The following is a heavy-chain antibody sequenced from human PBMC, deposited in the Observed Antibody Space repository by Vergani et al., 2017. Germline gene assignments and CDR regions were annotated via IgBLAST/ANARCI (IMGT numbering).Heavy chain of an antibody. CDR2: IIPIFGTT. CDR1: GGPFSSYA. Sequence: QVQLVQSGAEVKKPGSSVKVSCKASGGPFSSYAINWVRQAPGQGLEWMGGIIPIFGTTNYAQKFQGRVTITADKSTSTAYMELSSLRSEDTAVYYCTRSYYDDTRYNAFDIWGQGTMVTVSS. V-gene: IGHV1-69*06. J-gene: IGHJ3*02. CDR3: TRSYYDDTRYNAFDI. D-gene: IGHD3-22*01.